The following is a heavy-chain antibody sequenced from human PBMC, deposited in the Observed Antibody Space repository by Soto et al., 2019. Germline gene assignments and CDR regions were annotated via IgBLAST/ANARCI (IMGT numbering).Heavy chain of an antibody. CDR3: VRVVEAATRHTDFDS. D-gene: IGHD2-15*01. Sequence: SDTLSLTCAVYCGSFSGYYWTWIRQPPGKGLEWIGEINHSGRSNSNPSLKSRVTISVDTSKNQFYLKLNSVTAADTAVYYCVRVVEAATRHTDFDSRGKGIVVTVSS. CDR1: CGSFSGYY. CDR2: INHSGRS. V-gene: IGHV4-34*01. J-gene: IGHJ4*02.